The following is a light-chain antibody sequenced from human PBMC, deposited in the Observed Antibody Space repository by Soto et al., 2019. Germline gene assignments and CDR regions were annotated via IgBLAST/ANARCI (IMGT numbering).Light chain of an antibody. J-gene: IGKJ4*01. Sequence: ETVMTQSPATLSASPGESATLSCRASQSVNSDLAWYQQIPGQAPRFLIYSASTGATGGPARFSGSGSGTEFTLTISSLQSEDFAIYYCQQYNNWPLTFGGGTKVEI. CDR1: QSVNSD. V-gene: IGKV3-15*01. CDR2: SAS. CDR3: QQYNNWPLT.